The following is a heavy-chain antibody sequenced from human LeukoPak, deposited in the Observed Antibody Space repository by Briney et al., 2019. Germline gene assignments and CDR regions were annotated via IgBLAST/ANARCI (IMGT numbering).Heavy chain of an antibody. V-gene: IGHV3-74*01. CDR1: GFTFSNYW. CDR3: ARSGAWFDP. Sequence: GGSLRLSCAASGFTFSNYWMHWVRQAPGKGLVWVSRINSDGINTSYADSVKGRFTISRDNAKNTLNLQMNSLRAEDTAVYYCARSGAWFDPWGQGTLVTVSS. CDR2: INSDGINT. J-gene: IGHJ5*02.